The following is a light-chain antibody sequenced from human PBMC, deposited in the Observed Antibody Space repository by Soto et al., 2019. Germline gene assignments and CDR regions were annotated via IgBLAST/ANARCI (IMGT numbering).Light chain of an antibody. CDR1: QSVSNY. J-gene: IGKJ2*01. Sequence: EIVLTQSPATLSLSPGERATLSCRASQSVSNYLAWYQQKPGQAPRLLIYDASNRATGIPARFSGSGSGTDFTLTISSLEPDDCAVYYCHQRANWLFGQGTKLEIK. CDR3: HQRANWL. CDR2: DAS. V-gene: IGKV3-11*01.